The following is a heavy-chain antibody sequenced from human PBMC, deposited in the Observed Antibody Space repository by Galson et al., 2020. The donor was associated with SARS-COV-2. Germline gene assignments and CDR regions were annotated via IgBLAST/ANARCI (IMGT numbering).Heavy chain of an antibody. Sequence: SETLSLTCAVSGGSISSSDWWGWVRQPPGKGLEWIGEIFHSGYNNYNTSLQSRVTTSVDTSKNQFSLKLGAVTAADTALYYCSRIIVTACYFSYMDVWGKGTTVTVSS. J-gene: IGHJ6*03. CDR1: GGSISSSDW. D-gene: IGHD2-21*02. V-gene: IGHV4-4*02. CDR3: SRIIVTACYFSYMDV. CDR2: IFHSGYN.